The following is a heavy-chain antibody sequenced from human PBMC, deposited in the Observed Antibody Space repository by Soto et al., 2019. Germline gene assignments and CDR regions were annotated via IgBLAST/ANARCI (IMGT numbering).Heavy chain of an antibody. CDR1: GGSISSYY. CDR2: IYYSGIT. CDR3: ARQCGGVTCHWFVP. V-gene: IGHV4-59*08. D-gene: IGHD3-16*01. Sequence: SETLSLTCTVSGGSISSYYWSWIRQPPGKGLEWIGYIYYSGITNYNPSLKTRVTISVDTSKNQFSLTLTSVTAADTAVYYCARQCGGVTCHWFVPWGQGTLVTVSS. J-gene: IGHJ5*02.